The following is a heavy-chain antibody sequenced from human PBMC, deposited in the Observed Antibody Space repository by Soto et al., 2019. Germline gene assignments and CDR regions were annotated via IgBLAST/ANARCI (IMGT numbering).Heavy chain of an antibody. CDR3: ARVVGGYYYGMDV. CDR2: IYHSGST. D-gene: IGHD2-2*01. J-gene: IGHJ6*02. Sequence: SETLSLTCAVSGGSISSSNWWSWVSQPPGKGLEWIGEIYHSGSTNYNPSLKSRVTISVDKSKNQFSLKLSSVTAADTAVYYCARVVGGYYYGMDVWGQGTTVTVSS. V-gene: IGHV4-4*02. CDR1: GGSISSSNW.